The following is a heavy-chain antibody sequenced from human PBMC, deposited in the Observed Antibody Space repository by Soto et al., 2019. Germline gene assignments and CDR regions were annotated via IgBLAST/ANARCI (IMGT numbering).Heavy chain of an antibody. D-gene: IGHD2-15*01. CDR2: LKGGNGDT. J-gene: IGHJ3*01. Sequence: ASVQVSCKASGYTFTDYAMHWLRQAPGQRLEWMGWLKGGNGDTYYSQKFRGRVTFTRDTAASTAYMELGSLTSEDMATYYCYRHYCSTSSCYSYDAFDVWGPGTVVTVSS. CDR1: GYTFTDYA. CDR3: YRHYCSTSSCYSYDAFDV. V-gene: IGHV1-3*01.